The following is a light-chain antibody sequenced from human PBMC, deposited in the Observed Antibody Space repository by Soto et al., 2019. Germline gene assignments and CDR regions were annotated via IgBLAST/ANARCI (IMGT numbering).Light chain of an antibody. CDR3: SSYTRSDTLV. J-gene: IGLJ2*01. Sequence: QSALTQPASVSGSPGQSITISCTGTSSDVGAYNYVSWYRQHPGKAPKLLVYDVSNRPSGVSNRFSGSKSGNTASLIISGLQAEYEADYYCSSYTRSDTLVFGGGTKVTVL. CDR2: DVS. V-gene: IGLV2-14*03. CDR1: SSDVGAYNY.